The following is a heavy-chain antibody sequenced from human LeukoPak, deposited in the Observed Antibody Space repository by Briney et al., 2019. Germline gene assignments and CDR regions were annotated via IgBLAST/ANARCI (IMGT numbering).Heavy chain of an antibody. CDR1: GYTLTDYY. D-gene: IGHD3-10*01. Sequence: ASVKVSCKXSGYTLTDYYMHWVPQAPGQGLEWMGRISPNNGGTNYAQKFQGRVTMTRDTSIGTAYMELSRLRSDDTAVYYCAGGIASYSSSYFDYWGQGALVTVSS. CDR3: AGGIASYSSSYFDY. V-gene: IGHV1-2*02. CDR2: ISPNNGGT. J-gene: IGHJ4*02.